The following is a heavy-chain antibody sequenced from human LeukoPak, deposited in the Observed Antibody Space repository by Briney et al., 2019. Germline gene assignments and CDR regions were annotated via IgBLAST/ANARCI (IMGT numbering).Heavy chain of an antibody. CDR2: IYTSGST. V-gene: IGHV4-4*07. CDR1: GGSISSYY. Sequence: SETLSLTCTVSGGSISSYYWSWIRQPAGKGLEWIGRIYTSGSTNYNPSLKSRVTMSVDTSKNQFSLKLGSVTAADTAVYYCARERRAQDYFDYWGQGTLVTVSS. J-gene: IGHJ4*02. CDR3: ARERRAQDYFDY.